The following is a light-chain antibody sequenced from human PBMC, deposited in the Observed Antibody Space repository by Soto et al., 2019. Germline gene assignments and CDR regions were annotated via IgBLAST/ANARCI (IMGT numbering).Light chain of an antibody. V-gene: IGKV3-20*01. Sequence: EIVLTQSPATLSLSPGERATMFCRASQSVRSNLAWYQQKPGQAPRLLIYGVSNRSTGSPDRFSGSGSGTDFTLTISRLEPEDFAVDYCQQYGTSPRTFGQGTKVDI. CDR2: GVS. J-gene: IGKJ1*01. CDR1: QSVRSN. CDR3: QQYGTSPRT.